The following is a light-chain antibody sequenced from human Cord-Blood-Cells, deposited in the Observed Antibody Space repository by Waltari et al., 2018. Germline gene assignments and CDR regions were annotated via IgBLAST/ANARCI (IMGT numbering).Light chain of an antibody. J-gene: IGLJ3*02. V-gene: IGLV2-14*03. CDR1: SSDVGGYNY. CDR2: DVS. CDR3: SSYTSSSTLV. Sequence: QSALTQPASVSGSPGQSITISCTGTSSDVGGYNYVSWYQQHPGKAPKLIIYDVSNRPSGVSNRFSGSKSGNTASLTISGLQAEDEADYYCSSYTSSSTLVFVGGTKLTVL.